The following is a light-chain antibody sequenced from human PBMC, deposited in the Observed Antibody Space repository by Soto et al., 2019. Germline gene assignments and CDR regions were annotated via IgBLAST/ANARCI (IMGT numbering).Light chain of an antibody. CDR3: QQDGSSPRT. CDR1: QSVSTSY. CDR2: GAS. J-gene: IGKJ1*01. Sequence: EIVLTQSPGTLSLSPGERATLSCRASQSVSTSYLAWYQHKPGQAPRLLIYGASIRATGIPDRFSGSGSGTDFTLTISRLEPEYFAVYYCQQDGSSPRTFGHGNKVEIK. V-gene: IGKV3-20*01.